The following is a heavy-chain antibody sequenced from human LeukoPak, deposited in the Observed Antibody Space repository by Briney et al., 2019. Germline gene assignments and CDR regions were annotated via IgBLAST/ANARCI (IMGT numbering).Heavy chain of an antibody. J-gene: IGHJ4*02. V-gene: IGHV4-30-2*01. CDR3: ARRPLDDYTTTEAGRLGVIDY. CDR2: IYHSGST. D-gene: IGHD4-11*01. Sequence: TSETLSLTCAVSGVSISSGGYSWSWIRQPPEKGLEWIGYIYHSGSTYYNPSLKSRVTISVDRSKNQFSLKLSSVTAADTAVYYCARRPLDDYTTTEAGRLGVIDYWGQGTLVTVSS. CDR1: GVSISSGGYS.